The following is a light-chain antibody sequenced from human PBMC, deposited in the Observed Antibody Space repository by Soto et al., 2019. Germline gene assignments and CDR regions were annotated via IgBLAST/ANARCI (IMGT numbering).Light chain of an antibody. CDR3: QQYSTSHIT. Sequence: EIVLTQSPATLSVSPGERATLSCRASQSVSSNLAWYQQKPGQAPRLLIYDASSRATGIPDRFSGSGSGTDFTLTLSRLEPEDFAVYYCQQYSTSHITFGQGTRLEIK. CDR2: DAS. J-gene: IGKJ5*01. V-gene: IGKV3-20*01. CDR1: QSVSSN.